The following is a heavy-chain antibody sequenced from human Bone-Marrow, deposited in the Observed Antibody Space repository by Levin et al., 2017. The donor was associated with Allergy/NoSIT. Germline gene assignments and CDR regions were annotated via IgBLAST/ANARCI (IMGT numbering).Heavy chain of an antibody. CDR2: INHSGST. CDR1: GGSFSGYY. CDR3: AVGYSYGPGGD. D-gene: IGHD5-18*01. Sequence: SETLSLTCAVYGGSFSGYYWSWIRQPPGKGLEWIGEINHSGSTNYNPSLKSRVTISVDTSKNQFSLKLSSVTAADTAVYYCAVGYSYGPGGDWGQGTLVTVSS. V-gene: IGHV4-34*01. J-gene: IGHJ4*02.